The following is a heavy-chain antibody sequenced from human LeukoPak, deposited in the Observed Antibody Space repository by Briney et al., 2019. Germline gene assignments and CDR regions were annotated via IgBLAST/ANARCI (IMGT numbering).Heavy chain of an antibody. D-gene: IGHD1-26*01. CDR3: ARHVPSIVGATTVGDGRRADAFDI. CDR1: GGSINGYY. Sequence: KPSETLSLTCTVSGGSINGYYWSWIRQSPGKGLESLGYIYYTGSTNYNPSLKSRVTMSVDTSRNQFFLRLSSVTAADTAVYYCARHVPSIVGATTVGDGRRADAFDIWGQGTMVTVSS. V-gene: IGHV4-59*01. J-gene: IGHJ3*02. CDR2: IYYTGST.